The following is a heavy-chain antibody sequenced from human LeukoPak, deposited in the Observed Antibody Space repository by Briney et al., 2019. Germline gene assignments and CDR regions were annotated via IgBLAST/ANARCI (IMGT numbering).Heavy chain of an antibody. CDR1: GGTFSSYA. V-gene: IGHV1-69*05. J-gene: IGHJ5*02. Sequence: GASVKVSCKASGGTFSSYAISWVRQAPGQGLEWMGGIIPIFGTANYAQKFQGRVTITTDESTSTAYMELRSLRSDDTAVYYCARDPSIAAAGGWFDPWGQGTLVTVSS. D-gene: IGHD6-13*01. CDR2: IIPIFGTA. CDR3: ARDPSIAAAGGWFDP.